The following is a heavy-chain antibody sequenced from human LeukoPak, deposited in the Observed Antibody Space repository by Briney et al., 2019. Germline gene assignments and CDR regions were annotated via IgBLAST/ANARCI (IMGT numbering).Heavy chain of an antibody. V-gene: IGHV3-30*01. J-gene: IGHJ4*02. Sequence: GGSLRLSCAASGFTFSSYAMHWVRQAPGKGLEWVAVISYDGSNKYYADSVKGRFTISRDNSKNTPYLQMNSLRAEDTAVYYCARATGDYYDSSGYYYGSSFDYWGQGTLVTVSS. CDR1: GFTFSSYA. CDR2: ISYDGSNK. D-gene: IGHD3-22*01. CDR3: ARATGDYYDSSGYYYGSSFDY.